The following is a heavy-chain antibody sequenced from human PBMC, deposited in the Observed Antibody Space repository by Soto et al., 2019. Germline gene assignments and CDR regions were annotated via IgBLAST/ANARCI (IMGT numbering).Heavy chain of an antibody. V-gene: IGHV1-18*04. Sequence: QVHLVQSETEVKEPVASVTVSCKTSDSTFTGYTINWVRQAPGQGLEWLGWISSLNGNTNYARKYQGRLTMTTNTSATTAYMELRSLRSDDTAVYFCARGTVTSGRWFGPWGQGTLVTVSS. CDR3: ARGTVTSGRWFGP. CDR1: DSTFTGYT. D-gene: IGHD4-17*01. J-gene: IGHJ5*02. CDR2: ISSLNGNT.